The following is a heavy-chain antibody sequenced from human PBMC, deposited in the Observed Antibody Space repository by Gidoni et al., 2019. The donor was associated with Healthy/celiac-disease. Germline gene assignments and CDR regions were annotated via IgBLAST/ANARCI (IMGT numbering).Heavy chain of an antibody. D-gene: IGHD6-13*01. CDR2: INHSGST. Sequence: QVQLQQWGAGLLKPSETLSLTCAVYGGSFSGYYWSWIRQPPGKGLEWIGEINHSGSTNYNPSLKSRVTISVDTSKNQFSLKLSSVTAADTAVYYCARGYGSSLTAGYYYYMDVWGKGTTVTVSS. V-gene: IGHV4-34*01. CDR1: GGSFSGYY. J-gene: IGHJ6*03. CDR3: ARGYGSSLTAGYYYYMDV.